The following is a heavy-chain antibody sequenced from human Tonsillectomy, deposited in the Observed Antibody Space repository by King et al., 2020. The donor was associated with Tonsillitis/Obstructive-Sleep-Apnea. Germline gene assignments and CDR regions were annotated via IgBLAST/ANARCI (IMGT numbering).Heavy chain of an antibody. V-gene: IGHV3-64D*06. CDR2: ISSNGGST. CDR3: VKDLRRDYDY. J-gene: IGHJ4*02. CDR1: GFTFSSYA. Sequence: EVQLVESGGGLVQPGGSLRLSCSASGFTFSSYAMHWVRQAPGKGLDYVSAISSNGGSTYYADSVKGRFTISRDNSKNTLYLQMTSLRAEDTAVYYCVKDLRRDYDYWGQGTLVTVSS.